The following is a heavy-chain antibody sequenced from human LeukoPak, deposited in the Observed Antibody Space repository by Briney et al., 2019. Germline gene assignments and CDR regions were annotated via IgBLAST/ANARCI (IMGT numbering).Heavy chain of an antibody. CDR2: ISSSSSYI. CDR3: ARVLGSSSSAMDY. V-gene: IGHV3-21*01. J-gene: IGHJ4*02. Sequence: GGSLRLSCAASGFTFSSYSMNWVRQAPGKGLEWVSSISSSSSYIYYADSVKGRFTISRDNAKNSLYLQMNSLRAEDTAVYYCARVLGSSSSAMDYWGQGTLVTVSS. D-gene: IGHD6-6*01. CDR1: GFTFSSYS.